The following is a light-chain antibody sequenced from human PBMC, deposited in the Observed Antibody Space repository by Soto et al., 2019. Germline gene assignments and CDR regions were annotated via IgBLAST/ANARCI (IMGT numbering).Light chain of an antibody. CDR2: AEF. J-gene: IGKJ1*01. V-gene: IGKV1-39*01. CDR3: QQSYSTPLT. Sequence: DIQMTQCPSSLSASVGARVTIACRASQNISRYLNWYQQKTGNAPKILIYAEFSLQSGVPSRFSGSGSGTDFTLTISSLQPEDFATYYCQQSYSTPLTFGPGTKVDIK. CDR1: QNISRY.